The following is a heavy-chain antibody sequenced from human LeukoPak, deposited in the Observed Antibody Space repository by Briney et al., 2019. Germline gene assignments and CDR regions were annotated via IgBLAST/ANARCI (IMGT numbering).Heavy chain of an antibody. Sequence: PGGSLRLSCAASGFIFSSYSMNWVRQAPGKGLEWVSSISSSSSYIYYADSVKGRFTISRDNAKNSLYLQMNSLRAEDTAVYYCARDDCSSTSCYAYYYYGMDVWGQGTTVTVSS. CDR1: GFIFSSYS. CDR2: ISSSSSYI. V-gene: IGHV3-21*01. CDR3: ARDDCSSTSCYAYYYYGMDV. D-gene: IGHD2-2*01. J-gene: IGHJ6*02.